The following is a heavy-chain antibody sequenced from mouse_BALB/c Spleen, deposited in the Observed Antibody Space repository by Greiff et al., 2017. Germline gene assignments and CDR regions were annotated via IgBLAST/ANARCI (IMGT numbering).Heavy chain of an antibody. CDR2: IYPGNVNT. Sequence: VQLQQSGPELVKPGASVRISCKASGYTFTSYYIHWVKQRPGQGLEWIGWIYPGNVNTKYNEKFKGKATLTADKSSSTAYMQLSSLTSEDSAVYFCATLTTVVAPFAYWGQGTLVTVSA. CDR3: ATLTTVVAPFAY. V-gene: IGHV1S56*01. J-gene: IGHJ3*01. D-gene: IGHD1-1*01. CDR1: GYTFTSYY.